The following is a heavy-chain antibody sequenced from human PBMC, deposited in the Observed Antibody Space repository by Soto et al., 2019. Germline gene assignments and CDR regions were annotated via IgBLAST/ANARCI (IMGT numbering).Heavy chain of an antibody. V-gene: IGHV3-72*01. CDR1: GFTLSDHY. D-gene: IGHD5-12*01. Sequence: EVQVVESGGGLVQPGGSLRLCCAASGFTLSDHYMDWVRQAPGKGLEWVGRTKNKGNSYTTEYAASVKGRFTISKDDSKNSVYLHMNSLKSADTAVYYCARGGYEYRYWGQGTLVTVSS. CDR3: ARGGYEYRY. J-gene: IGHJ4*02. CDR2: TKNKGNSYTT.